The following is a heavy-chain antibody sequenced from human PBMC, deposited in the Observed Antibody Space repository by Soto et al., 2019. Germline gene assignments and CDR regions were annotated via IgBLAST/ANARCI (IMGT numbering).Heavy chain of an antibody. D-gene: IGHD2-2*01. CDR2: ISASTSKT. CDR1: GYTFSSYG. Sequence: ASVKVSFKASGYTFSSYGISWVRQAPGQGLEWLGWISASTSKTKYAQKFQGRVTMTTDRSTSTVDMELRGLRSDDTAVYYCARVEAAMSGHWFDPWGQGTLVTVSS. CDR3: ARVEAAMSGHWFDP. V-gene: IGHV1-18*01. J-gene: IGHJ5*02.